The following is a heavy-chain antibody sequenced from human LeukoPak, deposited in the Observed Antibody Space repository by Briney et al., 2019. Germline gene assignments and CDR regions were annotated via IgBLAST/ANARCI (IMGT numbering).Heavy chain of an antibody. J-gene: IGHJ4*02. V-gene: IGHV3-23*01. CDR1: GFTFSSYA. CDR2: ISGSGGST. Sequence: GGSLRLSCAASGFTFSSYAMSWVRQAPGKGLEWVSAISGSGGSTYYADSVKGRFTISRDNSKNTLYLQMNSLRAEDTAVYYCAKDHLDYYDSSWIDYWGQGTLVTVSS. CDR3: AKDHLDYYDSSWIDY. D-gene: IGHD3-22*01.